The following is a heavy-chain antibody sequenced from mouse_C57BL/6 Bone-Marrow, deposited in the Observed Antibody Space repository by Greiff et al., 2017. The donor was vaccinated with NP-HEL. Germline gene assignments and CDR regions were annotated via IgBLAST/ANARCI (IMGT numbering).Heavy chain of an antibody. Sequence: EVQLQQSGPVLVKPGASVKMSCKASGYTFTDYYMNWVKQSHGKSLEWIGVLNPYNGGTSYNQKFKGKATLTVDKSSSTAYMELNSLTSEDSAVYYCARPGVYYGNLPFAYWGQGTLVTVSA. CDR2: LNPYNGGT. J-gene: IGHJ3*01. V-gene: IGHV1-19*01. D-gene: IGHD2-1*01. CDR1: GYTFTDYY. CDR3: ARPGVYYGNLPFAY.